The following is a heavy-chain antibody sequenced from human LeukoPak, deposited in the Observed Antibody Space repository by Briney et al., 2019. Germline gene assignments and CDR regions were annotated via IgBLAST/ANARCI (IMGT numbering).Heavy chain of an antibody. CDR3: AKRDTAN. J-gene: IGHJ4*02. Sequence: GGSLRLSCAASGFTFSSYGMHWVRQAPGKGLEWVAVISYDGSNKYYADSVKGRFTISRDNSKNTLYLQMNSLRAEDTAVYYCAKRDTANWGQGTLVTVSS. D-gene: IGHD5-18*01. V-gene: IGHV3-30*18. CDR2: ISYDGSNK. CDR1: GFTFSSYG.